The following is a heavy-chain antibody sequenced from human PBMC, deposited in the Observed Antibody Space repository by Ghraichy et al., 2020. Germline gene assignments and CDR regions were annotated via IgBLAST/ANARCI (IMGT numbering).Heavy chain of an antibody. CDR2: IDWDDDK. V-gene: IGHV2-70*17. D-gene: IGHD1-26*01. Sequence: SGPTLVKPTQTLTVTCTFSGLSLSTSKMCVSWIRQRPGKALEWLARIDWDDDKFYSTSLKTRLTISKDTSKNQVVLTMSNVDPVDTATYYCAGIPGGVGANGYYHDYTMDVWGQGTTVTVSS. J-gene: IGHJ6*02. CDR3: AGIPGGVGANGYYHDYTMDV. CDR1: GLSLSTSKMC.